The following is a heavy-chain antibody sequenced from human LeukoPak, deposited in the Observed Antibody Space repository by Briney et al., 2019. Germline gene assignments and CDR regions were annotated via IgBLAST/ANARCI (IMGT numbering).Heavy chain of an antibody. V-gene: IGHV1-2*02. D-gene: IGHD5-12*01. CDR3: ARETRADIEVAHY. Sequence: ASVKVSCKASGYTFTGYNMHWVRQAPGQGLEWMGWISPNSGFTTYAQKLQGRVTMTSDTPISTAYMEVRGLRSHETAVSYCARETRADIEVAHYWGQGKLVTVSS. CDR2: ISPNSGFT. J-gene: IGHJ4*02. CDR1: GYTFTGYN.